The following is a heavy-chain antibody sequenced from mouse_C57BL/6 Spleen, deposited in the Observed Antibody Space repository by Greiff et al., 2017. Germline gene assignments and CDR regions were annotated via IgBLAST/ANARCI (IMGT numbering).Heavy chain of an antibody. Sequence: VQLQQSGAELVRPGTSVKLSCKASGYTFTSYWMHWVKQRPGQGLEWIGVIDPSDSYTNYNQKFKGKATLTVDTSSSTAYMQLSSLTSEDSAVYYCAREITTVVAPFDYWGQGTTLTVSS. CDR2: IDPSDSYT. V-gene: IGHV1-59*01. J-gene: IGHJ2*01. CDR3: AREITTVVAPFDY. CDR1: GYTFTSYW. D-gene: IGHD1-1*01.